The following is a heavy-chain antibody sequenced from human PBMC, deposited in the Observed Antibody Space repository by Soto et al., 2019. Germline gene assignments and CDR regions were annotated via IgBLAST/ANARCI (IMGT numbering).Heavy chain of an antibody. Sequence: GASVKVSCKASGGTFSSYAISWVRQAPGQGLEWMGGIIPIFGTANYAQKFQGRVTITADKSTSTAYMELSSLRSEDTAVYYCARALGKSPNWFDPWGQGTLVNVSS. D-gene: IGHD1-26*01. J-gene: IGHJ5*02. CDR1: GGTFSSYA. V-gene: IGHV1-69*06. CDR2: IIPIFGTA. CDR3: ARALGKSPNWFDP.